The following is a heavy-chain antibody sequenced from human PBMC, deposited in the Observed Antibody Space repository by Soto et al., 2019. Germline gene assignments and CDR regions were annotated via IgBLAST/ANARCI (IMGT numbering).Heavy chain of an antibody. CDR1: GFTVSYNN. CDR2: IYRGVDT. CDR3: ARGMYGSGSYYIGDAFDM. V-gene: IGHV3-53*01. D-gene: IGHD3-10*01. J-gene: IGHJ3*02. Sequence: EVQLVESGGGLIQPGGSRRLSCAVSGFTVSYNNMNGVRQAPGKGREWVSVIYRGVDTFYADSVKGRFTISRDNSKNTLYLQMNSLRAEDTAVYYCARGMYGSGSYYIGDAFDMWGQGTMVTVSS.